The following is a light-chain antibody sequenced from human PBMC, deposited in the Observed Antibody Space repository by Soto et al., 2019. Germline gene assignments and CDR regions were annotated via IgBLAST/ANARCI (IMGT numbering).Light chain of an antibody. Sequence: DIVLTQSPGTLSLSPGERATLSCRASQSVSSSYLAWYQQKPGQAPRLLIYGASSRATGIPYRFSGSGSGTDFTLTISSLEPEDFAMYYCQQYGSSPRITFGQGTRLEIK. CDR1: QSVSSSY. CDR3: QQYGSSPRIT. V-gene: IGKV3-20*01. CDR2: GAS. J-gene: IGKJ5*01.